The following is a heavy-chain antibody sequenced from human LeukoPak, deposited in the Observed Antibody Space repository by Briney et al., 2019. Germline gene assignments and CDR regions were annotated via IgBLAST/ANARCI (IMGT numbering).Heavy chain of an antibody. D-gene: IGHD3-22*01. CDR1: GFTFSNYG. V-gene: IGHV3-33*05. Sequence: PGGSLRLSCAASGFTFSNYGMHWVRQAPGKGLEWVAAIQYDGSKTYYADSVKGRLTISRDNSKNTVYLQMNSLRGEDTAVYYCAREKLSFFDSSGYFDYWGQGTLVTVSS. CDR3: AREKLSFFDSSGYFDY. J-gene: IGHJ4*02. CDR2: IQYDGSKT.